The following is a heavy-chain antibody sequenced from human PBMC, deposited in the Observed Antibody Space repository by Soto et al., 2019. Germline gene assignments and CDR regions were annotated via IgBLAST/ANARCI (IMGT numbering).Heavy chain of an antibody. V-gene: IGHV3-30*03. CDR2: MSYDETFT. CDR3: ATDCSDGRFFSM. D-gene: IGHD2-15*01. CDR1: GFPFNYYG. J-gene: IGHJ4*02. Sequence: PGGSLRLSCAASGFPFNYYGMHWARQAPGKGLEWVAIMSYDETFTYYTDSVGCRFTISRDRSMNTLYLQMNNLRPVDTAVYYCATDCSDGRFFSMWGQGTLVTVSS.